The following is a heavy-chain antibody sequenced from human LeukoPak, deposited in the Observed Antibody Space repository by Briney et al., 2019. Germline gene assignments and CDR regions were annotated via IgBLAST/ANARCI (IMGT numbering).Heavy chain of an antibody. D-gene: IGHD2/OR15-2a*01. Sequence: SETLSLTCAVYGGSFSGYYWSWIRQPPGGGLEGMGEVNHSGSTNYNPSLKSRVNISVDTFKNQFSLKLSSVTAADTAVYYCARVSASNGMDVWGQGTTVTVSS. CDR2: VNHSGST. J-gene: IGHJ6*02. CDR3: ARVSASNGMDV. CDR1: GGSFSGYY. V-gene: IGHV4-34*01.